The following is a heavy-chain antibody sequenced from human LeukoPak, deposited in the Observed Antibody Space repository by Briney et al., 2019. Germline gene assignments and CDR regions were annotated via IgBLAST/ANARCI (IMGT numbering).Heavy chain of an antibody. D-gene: IGHD6-19*01. CDR3: ATATYSSGWYDY. Sequence: ASVKVSCKVSGYTLTELSMHWVRQAPGKGLEWMGGFDPEDGETIYAQKFQGRVTMTEDTSTDTAYMELSSLRSEDTAVYYCATATYSSGWYDYWRQGTLVTVSS. CDR2: FDPEDGET. J-gene: IGHJ4*02. V-gene: IGHV1-24*01. CDR1: GYTLTELS.